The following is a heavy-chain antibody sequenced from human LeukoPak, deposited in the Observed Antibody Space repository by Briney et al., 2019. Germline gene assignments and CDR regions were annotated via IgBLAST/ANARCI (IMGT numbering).Heavy chain of an antibody. Sequence: PLASVKVSCKASGGTFSSYAISWVRQAPGQGLEWMGAIIPIFGTANYAQKFQGRVTITADESTSTAYMELSSLRSEDTAVYYCARGKDVLVPPLDYWGQGTLVTVSS. D-gene: IGHD2-2*01. CDR2: IIPIFGTA. J-gene: IGHJ4*02. CDR3: ARGKDVLVPPLDY. V-gene: IGHV1-69*13. CDR1: GGTFSSYA.